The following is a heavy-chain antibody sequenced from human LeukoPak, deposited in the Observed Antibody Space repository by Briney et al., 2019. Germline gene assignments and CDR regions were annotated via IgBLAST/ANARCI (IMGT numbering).Heavy chain of an antibody. CDR2: IRKVGSEK. J-gene: IGHJ4*02. CDR3: ARGLSGVTGYTYGRGIDY. V-gene: IGHV3-7*01. CDR1: GFTFSSYW. D-gene: IGHD5-18*01. Sequence: GGSLRLSCTASGFTFSSYWMSWVRQAPGKGLEWVANIRKVGSEKYYVDSVKDRFTISRNNAKTSLYLQMNSLRVEDTAVYYCARGLSGVTGYTYGRGIDYWGQGTLVTVSS.